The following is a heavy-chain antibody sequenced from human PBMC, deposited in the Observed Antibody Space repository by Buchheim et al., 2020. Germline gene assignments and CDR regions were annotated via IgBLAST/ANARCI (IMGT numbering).Heavy chain of an antibody. V-gene: IGHV4-34*01. D-gene: IGHD5-12*01. J-gene: IGHJ6*02. Sequence: QVQLQQWGAGLLKPSETLSLTCAVCGGSFSGYYWSWIRQPPGKGLEWIGEINHSGSTNYNPSLKSRVTISVDTSKNQFSLKLSSVTAADTAVYYCARIVVEWLLRYYYYGMDVWGQGTT. CDR3: ARIVVEWLLRYYYYGMDV. CDR2: INHSGST. CDR1: GGSFSGYY.